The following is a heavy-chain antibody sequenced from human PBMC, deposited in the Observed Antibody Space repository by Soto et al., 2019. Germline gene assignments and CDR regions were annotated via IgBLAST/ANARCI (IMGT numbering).Heavy chain of an antibody. J-gene: IGHJ4*02. Sequence: GGSLRLSCEVSGIAFSDYGMNWVRQAPGQGQEWVTAISASGGDTYSADSVKGRFIISRDNSKNMLYLQMNSLRVEDTAFYYCASGAYCGGGSCEWSLGYWGPGALVNVSS. D-gene: IGHD2-15*01. CDR1: GIAFSDYG. CDR3: ASGAYCGGGSCEWSLGY. V-gene: IGHV3-23*01. CDR2: ISASGGDT.